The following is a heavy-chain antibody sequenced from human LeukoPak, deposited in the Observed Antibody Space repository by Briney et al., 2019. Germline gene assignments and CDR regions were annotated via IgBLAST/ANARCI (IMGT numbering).Heavy chain of an antibody. Sequence: SETLSLTCAVYGGSFSGYYWSWIRQPPGKRLEWIGEINHSGSTNYNPSLKSRVTISVDTSKNQFSLKLSSVTAADTAVYYCARPSTYYGSGDFDYWGQGTLVTVSS. V-gene: IGHV4-34*01. J-gene: IGHJ4*02. D-gene: IGHD3-10*01. CDR1: GGSFSGYY. CDR2: INHSGST. CDR3: ARPSTYYGSGDFDY.